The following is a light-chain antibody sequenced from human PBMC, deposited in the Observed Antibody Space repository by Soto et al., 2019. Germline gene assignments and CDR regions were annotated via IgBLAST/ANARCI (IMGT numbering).Light chain of an antibody. V-gene: IGLV3-21*04. Sequence: SYELTQPPSVSVAPGQTARITCGGYNIGSRSVHWYQQKPGQAPVLVIYYDDDRPSGIPERFSGSNSGNTATLTISRVEAVDEADYYCQVWDRSSHHVVFGGGTKLTVL. J-gene: IGLJ2*01. CDR3: QVWDRSSHHVV. CDR1: NIGSRS. CDR2: YDD.